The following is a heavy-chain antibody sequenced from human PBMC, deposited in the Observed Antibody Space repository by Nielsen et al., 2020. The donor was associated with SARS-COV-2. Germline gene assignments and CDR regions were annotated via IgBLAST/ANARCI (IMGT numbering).Heavy chain of an antibody. J-gene: IGHJ6*02. V-gene: IGHV3-23*01. Sequence: GGSLRLSCAASGFTFSSYAMSWVRQAPGKGLEWVSAISGSGGSTYYADSVKGRFTISRDNSKNTLYLQMNSLRAEDTAVYYCAKAFMVRGVTRQDYYYYYGMDVWGQGTTVTVSS. D-gene: IGHD3-10*01. CDR1: GFTFSSYA. CDR2: ISGSGGST. CDR3: AKAFMVRGVTRQDYYYYYGMDV.